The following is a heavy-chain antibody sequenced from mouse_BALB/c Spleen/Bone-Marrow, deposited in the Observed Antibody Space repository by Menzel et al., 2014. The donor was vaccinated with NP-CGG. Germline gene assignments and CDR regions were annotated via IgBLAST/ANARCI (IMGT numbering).Heavy chain of an antibody. Sequence: LSCAAFCLTFSDYYMYWVRQTPEKRLEWVAIISDGGSYTFYPYSVKGRFTISRYHVKNSLGLQMSILKSEETDMYYCARDGGYSYAFIDSGGTGT. V-gene: IGHV5-4*02. CDR2: ISDGGSYT. J-gene: IGHJ1*03. D-gene: IGHD2-12*01. CDR3: ARDGGYSYAFIDS. CDR1: CLTFSDYY.